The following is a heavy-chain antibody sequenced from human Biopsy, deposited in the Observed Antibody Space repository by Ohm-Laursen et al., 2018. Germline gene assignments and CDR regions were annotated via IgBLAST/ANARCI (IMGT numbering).Heavy chain of an antibody. D-gene: IGHD4-23*01. CDR2: ISYTGYT. Sequence: TLSLTCTVSGGSFTGNYWSWIRPPPGQGLEWIGHISYTGYTCYDASLKRLVTISVDTSRNHFLLRLSLLTAAETAVYYCSRGSNDFGGLYFPRWGQGTLLTVSS. CDR3: SRGSNDFGGLYFPR. V-gene: IGHV4-59*01. CDR1: GGSFTGNY. J-gene: IGHJ4*02.